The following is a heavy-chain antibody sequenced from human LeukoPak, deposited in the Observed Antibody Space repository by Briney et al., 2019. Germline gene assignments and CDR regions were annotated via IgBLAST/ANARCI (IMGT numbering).Heavy chain of an antibody. CDR3: ARHYYGSGSSGQSDY. CDR1: GYSFNTYW. J-gene: IGHJ4*02. CDR2: IYPADSDT. D-gene: IGHD3-10*01. Sequence: GESLKISCKGSGYSFNTYWIGWVRQMPGKGLEWMGIIYPADSDTRYSPSFQGQVTISADKSINTAYLQWSSLKASDTAMYYCARHYYGSGSSGQSDYWGQGTLVTVSS. V-gene: IGHV5-51*01.